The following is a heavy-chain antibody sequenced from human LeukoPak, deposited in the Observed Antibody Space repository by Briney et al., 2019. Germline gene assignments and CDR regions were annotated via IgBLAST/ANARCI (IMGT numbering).Heavy chain of an antibody. CDR2: ISGSGGST. Sequence: PGGSLRLSCAVSGITLSNYGMSWVRQAPGKGLEWVAGISGSGGSTNYADSVKGRFTISRDNPRNTLYLQMNSLRADDTAVYFCAKRGVVIRVILVGFHKEAYYFDSWGQGALVTVSS. CDR1: GITLSNYG. J-gene: IGHJ4*02. V-gene: IGHV3-23*01. D-gene: IGHD3-22*01. CDR3: AKRGVVIRVILVGFHKEAYYFDS.